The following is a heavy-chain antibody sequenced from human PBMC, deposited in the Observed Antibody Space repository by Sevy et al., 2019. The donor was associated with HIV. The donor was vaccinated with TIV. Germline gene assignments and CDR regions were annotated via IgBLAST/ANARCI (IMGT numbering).Heavy chain of an antibody. V-gene: IGHV3-30*03. CDR1: GLTFSTYG. J-gene: IGHJ3*02. CDR3: AGGGYGPSFDI. Sequence: GGSLRLSCAASGLTFSTYGMHWVRQAPGKGLEWVAVISYDGNIQYYADSVKGRFTVSRDNSKNTLYLQMNSLRAEDTAVYYCAGGGYGPSFDIWGQGTMVTVSS. CDR2: ISYDGNIQ. D-gene: IGHD5-12*01.